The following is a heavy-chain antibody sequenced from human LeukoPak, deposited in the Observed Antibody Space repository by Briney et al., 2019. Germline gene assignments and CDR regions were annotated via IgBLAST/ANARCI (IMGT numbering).Heavy chain of an antibody. CDR1: GYTFMSYG. J-gene: IGHJ3*02. CDR3: AREGGGLPTFGAVPKGGLDM. CDR2: IGTFNGKR. D-gene: IGHD3-3*01. V-gene: IGHV1-18*01. Sequence: ASVKVSCKASGYTFMSYGFSWVRQAPGQGLEWMGWIGTFNGKREYAQRFEGRVTLTTDPSTSTAHMELRSLRSDDTAVYYCAREGGGLPTFGAVPKGGLDMWGQGTMVTVSS.